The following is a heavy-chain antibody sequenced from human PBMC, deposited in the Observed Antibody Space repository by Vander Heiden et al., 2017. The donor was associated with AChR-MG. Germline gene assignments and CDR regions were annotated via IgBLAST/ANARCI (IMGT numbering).Heavy chain of an antibody. Sequence: EVQLLESGGGLVQPGGSLRPPCAAPGFTFSNSAMSWVRQAPGKGLEWVSTISGSTYYTDAVKGRFTISRDNSKDTLYLQMDGLRAEDTALYFCAKGGVCSSGCTGRFDSWGQGTLVTVSS. CDR1: GFTFSNSA. J-gene: IGHJ4*02. CDR2: ISGST. D-gene: IGHD6-19*01. CDR3: AKGGVCSSGCTGRFDS. V-gene: IGHV3-23*01.